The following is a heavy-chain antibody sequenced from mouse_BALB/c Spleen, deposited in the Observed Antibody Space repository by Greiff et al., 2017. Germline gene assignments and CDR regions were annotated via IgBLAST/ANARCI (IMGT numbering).Heavy chain of an antibody. V-gene: IGHV5-17*02. CDR2: ISSGSSTI. J-gene: IGHJ4*01. CDR3: AGGSYYAMDY. CDR1: GFTFSSFG. Sequence: EVQRVESGGGLVQPGGSRKLSCAASGFTFSSFGMHWVRQAPEKGLEWVAYISSGSSTIYYADTVKGRFTISRDNPKNTLFLQMTSLRSEDTAMYYCAGGSYYAMDYWGQGTSVTVSS.